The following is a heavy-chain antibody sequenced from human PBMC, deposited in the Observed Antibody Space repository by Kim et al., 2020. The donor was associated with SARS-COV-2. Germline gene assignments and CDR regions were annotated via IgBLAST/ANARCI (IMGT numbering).Heavy chain of an antibody. CDR3: VRQARLGSWYHFDY. Sequence: SETLSLTCNVSGVSMTRSNSYWVWIRQPPGKGLECIGNIFYTGSTYYNPSLKSRVTISLDTSKNQFSLKLTSVTAADTAVYFCVRQARLGSWYHFDYWGQGALVTVSS. CDR1: GVSMTRSNSY. D-gene: IGHD6-13*01. J-gene: IGHJ4*02. V-gene: IGHV4-39*01. CDR2: IFYTGST.